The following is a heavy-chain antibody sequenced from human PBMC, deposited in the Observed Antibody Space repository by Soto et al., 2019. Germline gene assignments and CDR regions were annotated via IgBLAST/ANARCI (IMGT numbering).Heavy chain of an antibody. J-gene: IGHJ4*02. D-gene: IGHD6-19*01. CDR3: ARASGYVSGWYHDY. Sequence: QVQLVQSGAEGRKPGSSVKVSCKASGGTFSSDAVSWVRQAPGQGLEWMGGLIPILGTTHYAQKFQGRVTITADESTNTAYMELSSLRSDDTAVYYCARASGYVSGWYHDYWGQGTRVTVSS. CDR2: LIPILGTT. CDR1: GGTFSSDA. V-gene: IGHV1-69*01.